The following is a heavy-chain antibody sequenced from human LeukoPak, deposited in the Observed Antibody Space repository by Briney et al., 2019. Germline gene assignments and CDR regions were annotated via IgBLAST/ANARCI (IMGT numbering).Heavy chain of an antibody. CDR3: ARFAVAGATDY. Sequence: GRSLRLSCAASGFTFSSYAMHWVRQAPGKGLEWVAVISYDGSNKYYADSVKGRFTISRDNSKNTLYLQMNSQRAEDTAVYYCARFAVAGATDYWGQGTLVTVSS. V-gene: IGHV3-30*04. CDR1: GFTFSSYA. J-gene: IGHJ4*02. CDR2: ISYDGSNK. D-gene: IGHD6-19*01.